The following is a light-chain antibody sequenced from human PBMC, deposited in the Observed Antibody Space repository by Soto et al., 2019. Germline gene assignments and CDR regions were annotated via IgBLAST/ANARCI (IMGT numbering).Light chain of an antibody. V-gene: IGKV3D-20*01. CDR1: QSVSSY. CDR3: QQYGNSPQIT. Sequence: IVLTQSPATLSLSPGERATLSCGASQSVSSYLAWYQQKPGPAPRLVINDSSIRATGIPDRFSGSGSGTDFTLTISRLEPEDFAVYFCQQYGNSPQITFGQGTRLEIK. J-gene: IGKJ5*01. CDR2: DSS.